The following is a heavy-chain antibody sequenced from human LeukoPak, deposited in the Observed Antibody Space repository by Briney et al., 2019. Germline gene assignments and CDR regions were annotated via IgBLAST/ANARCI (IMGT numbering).Heavy chain of an antibody. CDR3: ARQRGYNDAFDI. CDR1: GGSISSSTYY. Sequence: SETLSLTCTVSGGSISSSTYYWGWIRQPPGKGLEWIGSIYYSGRTYYNPSLKSRVTISVHTSNDQFSLKLSSVTAADTAAYYCARQRGYNDAFDIWGQGPMVTVSS. J-gene: IGHJ3*02. CDR2: IYYSGRT. V-gene: IGHV4-39*01. D-gene: IGHD5-24*01.